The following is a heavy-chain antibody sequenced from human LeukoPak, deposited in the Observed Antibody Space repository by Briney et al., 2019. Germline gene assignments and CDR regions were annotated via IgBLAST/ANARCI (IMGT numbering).Heavy chain of an antibody. J-gene: IGHJ4*02. CDR2: IASDGSST. V-gene: IGHV3-74*01. CDR1: GFTFSSYW. CDR3: AKLIITVAWRYFDN. Sequence: GGSLRLSCAASGFTFSSYWMNWVRQAPGKGLVWVSRIASDGSSTTYADSVKGRFTISRDNSKNTLFLQMNSLSAEDTAVYYCAKLIITVAWRYFDNWGQGTLVTVSS. D-gene: IGHD6-19*01.